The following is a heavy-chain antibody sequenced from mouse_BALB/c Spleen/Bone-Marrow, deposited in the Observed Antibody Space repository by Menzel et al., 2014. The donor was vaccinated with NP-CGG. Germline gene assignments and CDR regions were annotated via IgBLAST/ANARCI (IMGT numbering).Heavy chain of an antibody. V-gene: IGHV5-9-1*01. Sequence: EVKLMESGGDLVKPGASLKLSCAASGFTFSNYDMSWGRQTPEKRLEWVATISSGGYYSYYPDSVKGRFTISRDNAKNTLYLQMSSLRSEDTAMYYCATGDYGAWFACWGQGTLVTVSA. CDR2: ISSGGYYS. CDR1: GFTFSNYD. J-gene: IGHJ3*01. CDR3: ATGDYGAWFAC. D-gene: IGHD2-4*01.